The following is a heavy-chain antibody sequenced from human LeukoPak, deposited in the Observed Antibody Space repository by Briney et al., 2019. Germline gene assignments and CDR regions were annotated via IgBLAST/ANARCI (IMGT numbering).Heavy chain of an antibody. V-gene: IGHV3-73*01. D-gene: IGHD5-18*01. CDR3: TRRTRGYSCGPPYFDY. CDR1: GFTFSGSA. Sequence: GGSLRLSCAASGFTFSGSAMHWVRQASGKGLEWVGRIRSKANSYATAYAASVKGRFTISRDDSKNTAYQQMNSLKTEDTAVYYCTRRTRGYSCGPPYFDYWGQGTLVTVSS. J-gene: IGHJ4*02. CDR2: IRSKANSYAT.